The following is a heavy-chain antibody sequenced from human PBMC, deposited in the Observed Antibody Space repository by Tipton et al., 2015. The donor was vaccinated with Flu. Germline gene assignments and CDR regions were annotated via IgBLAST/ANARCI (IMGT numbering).Heavy chain of an antibody. CDR2: IYYSGST. CDR1: GGSISSYY. D-gene: IGHD2-15*01. J-gene: IGHJ3*02. Sequence: TLSLTCTVSGGSISSYYWSWIRQPPGKGLEWIGCIYYSGSTNYNPSLKSRVTISVDTSKNQFSLKLSSVTAADTAVYYCARDVGAFDIWGQGTMVTVSS. CDR3: ARDVGAFDI. V-gene: IGHV4-59*01.